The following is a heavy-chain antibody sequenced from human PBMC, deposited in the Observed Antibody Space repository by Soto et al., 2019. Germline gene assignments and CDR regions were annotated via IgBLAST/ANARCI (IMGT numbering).Heavy chain of an antibody. Sequence: GGSLRLSCAASGFTFSSYAMHWVHQAPGKGLEWVAVISYDGSNKYYADSVKGRFTISRDNSKNTLYLQMNSLRAEDTAVYYCARDLITIFGLSYYYGMDVWGQGTTVTVSS. CDR3: ARDLITIFGLSYYYGMDV. J-gene: IGHJ6*02. CDR2: ISYDGSNK. D-gene: IGHD3-3*01. CDR1: GFTFSSYA. V-gene: IGHV3-30-3*01.